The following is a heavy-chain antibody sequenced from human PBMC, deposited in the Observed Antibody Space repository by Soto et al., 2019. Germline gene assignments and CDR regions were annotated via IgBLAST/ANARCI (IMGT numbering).Heavy chain of an antibody. CDR1: GFTFSDYY. D-gene: IGHD3-22*01. V-gene: IGHV3-11*03. CDR3: ARPLSYYYDSSGYYPH. J-gene: IGHJ4*02. CDR2: ISSSSSYT. Sequence: GGSLRLSCAASGFTFSDYYMSWIRQAPGKGLEWVSYISSSSSYTNYADSVKGRFTISRDNAKNSLYLQMNSLRAEDTAVFYCARPLSYYYDSSGYYPHWGQGTLVTVSS.